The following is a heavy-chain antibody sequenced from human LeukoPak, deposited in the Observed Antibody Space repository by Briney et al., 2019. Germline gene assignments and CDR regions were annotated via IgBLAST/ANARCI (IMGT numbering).Heavy chain of an antibody. CDR2: IRYDGSNK. CDR1: GFTFSSYG. V-gene: IGHV3-30*02. CDR3: AKVDSSDVVVPSFDY. D-gene: IGHD2-2*01. J-gene: IGHJ4*02. Sequence: PGGSLRLSCAASGFTFSSYGMHWVRQAPGKGLEWVAFIRYDGSNKYYADSVKGRFTISRDNSKNTLYLQMNSLRAEDTAVYYCAKVDSSDVVVPSFDYWGQGTLVTVPS.